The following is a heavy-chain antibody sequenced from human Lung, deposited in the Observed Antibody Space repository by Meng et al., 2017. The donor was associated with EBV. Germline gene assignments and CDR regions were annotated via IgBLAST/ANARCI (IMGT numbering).Heavy chain of an antibody. Sequence: QLQLPESGSGLVKPSQTLSLTCAVSGGSISSGGYSWSWIRQPPGKGLEWIGYIYHSGSTYYNPSLKSRVTISVDRSKNQFSLKLSSVTAADTAVYYCAINGGDLLFDYWGQGTLVTVSS. V-gene: IGHV4-30-2*01. CDR2: IYHSGST. CDR1: GGSISSGGYS. D-gene: IGHD2-21*02. CDR3: AINGGDLLFDY. J-gene: IGHJ4*02.